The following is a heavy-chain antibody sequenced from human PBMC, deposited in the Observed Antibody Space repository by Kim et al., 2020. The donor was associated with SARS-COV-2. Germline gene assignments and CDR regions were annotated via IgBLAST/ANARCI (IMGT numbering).Heavy chain of an antibody. J-gene: IGHJ6*02. V-gene: IGHV3-23*01. CDR1: GFTFSSYA. CDR2: ISGSGGST. D-gene: IGHD3-3*01. Sequence: GGSLRLSCAASGFTFSSYAMSWVRQAPGKGLEWVSAISGSGGSTYYADSVKGRFTISRDNSKNTLYLQMNSLRAEDTAVYYCAKDKGREEITIFGVVIDYYYYGMDVWGQGTTVTVSS. CDR3: AKDKGREEITIFGVVIDYYYYGMDV.